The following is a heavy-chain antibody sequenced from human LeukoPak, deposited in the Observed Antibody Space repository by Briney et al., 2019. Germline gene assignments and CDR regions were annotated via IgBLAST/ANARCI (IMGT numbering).Heavy chain of an antibody. CDR1: GFTFSSYA. D-gene: IGHD5-24*01. J-gene: IGHJ4*02. Sequence: GGSLRLSCAASGFTFSSYAMSWVRQAPGKGLEWVSGISSDGGSTYYADSVKGRFTISRDNSKNTLYLQMNSLTVEDTAVYFCGKDRLKDGYNSDWGQGTLVTVPS. V-gene: IGHV3-23*01. CDR3: GKDRLKDGYNSD. CDR2: ISSDGGST.